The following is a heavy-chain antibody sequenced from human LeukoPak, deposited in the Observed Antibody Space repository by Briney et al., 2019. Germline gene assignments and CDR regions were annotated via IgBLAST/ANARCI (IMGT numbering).Heavy chain of an antibody. D-gene: IGHD1-7*01. Sequence: SETLSLTCTVSGGSMSRYYWSWLRQPPGKGLEWIGYIYYTGGSGTTSYNPSLESRVTISEDTSKSQFSLNLRSVTAADTAVYYCARLEGKVAASNYFDPWGQGTLVTVSS. CDR1: GGSMSRYY. V-gene: IGHV4-59*08. CDR2: IYYTGGSGTT. CDR3: ARLEGKVAASNYFDP. J-gene: IGHJ5*02.